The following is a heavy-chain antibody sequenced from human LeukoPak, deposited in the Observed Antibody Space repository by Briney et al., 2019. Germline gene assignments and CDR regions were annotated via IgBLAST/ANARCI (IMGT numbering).Heavy chain of an antibody. J-gene: IGHJ3*02. Sequence: ASVKVSCKAPGYTFTSYGISWVRQAPGQGLEWMGWISAYNGNTNYAQKLQGRVTMTTDTSTSTAYMELRSLRSEDTAVYYCARGLEGDSSGYYYAKGAFDIWGQGTMVTVSS. CDR1: GYTFTSYG. V-gene: IGHV1-18*01. D-gene: IGHD3-22*01. CDR2: ISAYNGNT. CDR3: ARGLEGDSSGYYYAKGAFDI.